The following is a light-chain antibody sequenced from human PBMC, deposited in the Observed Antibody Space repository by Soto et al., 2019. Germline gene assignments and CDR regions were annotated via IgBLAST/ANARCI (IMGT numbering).Light chain of an antibody. CDR1: QSVLSSSNNKNY. J-gene: IGKJ3*01. Sequence: DIVMTQSTDSLAVSLGERATINCKSSQSVLSSSNNKNYLDWYQQKPGQPPKLLIYWASTRDSGVPERFSGSGSGTDFTLTISSLQAEDVAVYYCQQYDSTPFTFGPGTKVDNK. V-gene: IGKV4-1*01. CDR3: QQYDSTPFT. CDR2: WAS.